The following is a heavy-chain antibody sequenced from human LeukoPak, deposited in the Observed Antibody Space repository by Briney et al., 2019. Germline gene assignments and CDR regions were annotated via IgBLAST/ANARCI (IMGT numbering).Heavy chain of an antibody. Sequence: GASVKVSCKASGYTFTSYDINWVRQATGQGLEWMGWMNPNSGNTGYAQKFQGRVTMTRNTSISTAYMELSSLRSEDTAVYYCARGLSAGFWYYYDSSGYPLDYWGQGTLVTVSS. J-gene: IGHJ4*02. CDR1: GYTFTSYD. D-gene: IGHD3-22*01. CDR3: ARGLSAGFWYYYDSSGYPLDY. CDR2: MNPNSGNT. V-gene: IGHV1-8*01.